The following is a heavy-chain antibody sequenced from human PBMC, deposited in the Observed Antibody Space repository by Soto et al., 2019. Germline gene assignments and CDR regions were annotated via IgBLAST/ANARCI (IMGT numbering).Heavy chain of an antibody. CDR3: ARDLPTNGDGMDV. J-gene: IGHJ6*02. CDR2: IWYDGSNK. V-gene: IGHV3-33*01. D-gene: IGHD2-8*01. CDR1: GFTFSSYG. Sequence: TGGSLRLSCAASGFTFSSYGMHWVRQAPGKGLEWVAVIWYDGSNKYYADSVKGRFTISRDNSKNTLYLQMNSLRAEDTAVYYCARDLPTNGDGMDVWGQGTTVTVSS.